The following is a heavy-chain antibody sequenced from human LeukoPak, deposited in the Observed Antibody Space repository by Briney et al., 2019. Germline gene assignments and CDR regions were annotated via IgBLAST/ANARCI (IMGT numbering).Heavy chain of an antibody. J-gene: IGHJ5*02. CDR2: INHSGST. Sequence: SETLSLTCAVYGGSFSGYYWSWIRQPPGKGLEWIGEINHSGSTNYNPSLKSRVTISVDTSKNQFSLKLSSVTAADTAVYYCARGRRLQGSRNWFDPWGQGTLVTVSS. CDR3: ARGRRLQGSRNWFDP. D-gene: IGHD5-24*01. CDR1: GGSFSGYY. V-gene: IGHV4-34*01.